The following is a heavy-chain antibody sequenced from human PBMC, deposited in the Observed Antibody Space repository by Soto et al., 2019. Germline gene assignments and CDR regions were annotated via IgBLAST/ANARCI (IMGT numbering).Heavy chain of an antibody. CDR3: ARAQNLEMATP. CDR2: INAGNGNT. Sequence: QVQLVQSGAEVKKPGASVKVSCKASGYTFTGYAILWVRQAPVQRLEWMGWINAGNGNTKYSQKFQGRVTITRDTSASTAYMELSSLRSEDTAVYYCARAQNLEMATPWGQGTLVTVSS. V-gene: IGHV1-3*01. D-gene: IGHD5-12*01. J-gene: IGHJ4*02. CDR1: GYTFTGYA.